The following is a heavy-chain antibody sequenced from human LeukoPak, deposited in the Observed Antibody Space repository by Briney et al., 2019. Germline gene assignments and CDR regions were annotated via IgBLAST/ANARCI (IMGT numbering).Heavy chain of an antibody. CDR2: INPNSGGT. D-gene: IGHD2-2*01. V-gene: IGHV1-2*02. J-gene: IGHJ5*02. Sequence: GASVKVSCKASGYTFTGYYMHWVRQAPGQGLEWMGWINPNSGGTNYAQKFQGRVTMTRDTSISTAYMELSRLRSDDTAVYYCAREKPAAPNWFDPWGQGTLVTVSS. CDR3: AREKPAAPNWFDP. CDR1: GYTFTGYY.